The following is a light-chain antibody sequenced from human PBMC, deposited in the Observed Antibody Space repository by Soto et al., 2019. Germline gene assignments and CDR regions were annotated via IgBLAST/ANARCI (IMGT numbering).Light chain of an antibody. V-gene: IGKV3-20*01. J-gene: IGKJ1*01. CDR1: QSISANY. CDR2: GVS. Sequence: IVLTQSPGTVSLSPGDRATLSCRASQSISANYLACYQQKPGQAPRRLIYGVSISATGIPDRFAGNGSGQDVTLGISRLEPEDFAVYYFHQYRVLPKTFGKGNTVEIK. CDR3: HQYRVLPKT.